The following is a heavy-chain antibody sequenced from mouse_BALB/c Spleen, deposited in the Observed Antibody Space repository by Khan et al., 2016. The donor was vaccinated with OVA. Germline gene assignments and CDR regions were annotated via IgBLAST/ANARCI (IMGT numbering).Heavy chain of an antibody. D-gene: IGHD1-1*01. J-gene: IGHJ2*01. V-gene: IGHV1S81*02. Sequence: QVQLQQSGAELVKAGASVKMSCKASGYTFTSYWMHWVKQRLGQGLEWFAETNPTNGRTYYNEKFKSKATLTVDKSSSTAYMLLSGPTFEDSAVYYGARIKKIVATYFDYGGQGTTLTVSS. CDR1: GYTFTSYW. CDR2: TNPTNGRT. CDR3: ARIKKIVATYFDY.